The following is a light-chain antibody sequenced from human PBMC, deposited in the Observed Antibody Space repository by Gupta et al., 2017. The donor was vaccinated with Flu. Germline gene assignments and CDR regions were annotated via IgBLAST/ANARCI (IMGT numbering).Light chain of an antibody. J-gene: IGKJ2*01. CDR1: DSGTSTS. CDR3: QQYSSEPKT. CDR2: DAS. Sequence: ATPLVPPGERVIPSCGASDSGTSTSLAWYQQKPGKAPRLLIYDASKRATGIPDRFSGSGSGIDFTLTISRLDPEDVAVYYCQQYSSEPKTFGLGTKLEIK. V-gene: IGKV3D-20*01.